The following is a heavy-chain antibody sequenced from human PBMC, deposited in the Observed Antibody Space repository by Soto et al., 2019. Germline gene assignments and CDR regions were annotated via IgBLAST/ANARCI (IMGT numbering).Heavy chain of an antibody. CDR3: ARGRYGDY. Sequence: QVHLVQSGAEVKKPGASVKVSCKGSGYAFTTYGITWVRQAPGQGLEWMGWISAQNGNTNYAQKLQGRVTVTRDTSTSTAYMELRSLRADDTAVYYCARGRYGDYWGQGALVTVSS. V-gene: IGHV1-18*01. CDR1: GYAFTTYG. D-gene: IGHD1-1*01. J-gene: IGHJ4*02. CDR2: ISAQNGNT.